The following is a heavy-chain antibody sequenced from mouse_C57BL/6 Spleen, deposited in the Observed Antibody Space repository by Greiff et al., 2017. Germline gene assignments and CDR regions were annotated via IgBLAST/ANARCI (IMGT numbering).Heavy chain of an antibody. J-gene: IGHJ3*01. Sequence: EVQRVESGGGLVKPGGSLKLSCAASGFTFSSYAMSWVRQTPEKRLEWVATISDGGSYTYYPDNVKGRFTISRDNAKNNLYLQMSHLKSEDTAMYYCARDDSSGYGFAYWGQGTLVTVSA. D-gene: IGHD3-2*02. CDR1: GFTFSSYA. CDR2: ISDGGSYT. CDR3: ARDDSSGYGFAY. V-gene: IGHV5-4*01.